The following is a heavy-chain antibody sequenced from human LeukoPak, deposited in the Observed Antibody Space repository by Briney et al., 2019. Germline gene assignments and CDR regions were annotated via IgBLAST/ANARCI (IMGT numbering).Heavy chain of an antibody. CDR1: GGSIHTNTYY. J-gene: IGHJ6*03. V-gene: IGHV4-39*07. D-gene: IGHD4/OR15-4a*01. Sequence: SETLSLTCSVSGGSIHTNTYYWAWIRQPPDKGLEWIGTVYFSGVTYYGPSLKSRVIISVDTSKNHFSLTLSSVTAADTAVYYCARMVRAGPVDYFYYMDVWGKGTTVTVSS. CDR3: ARMVRAGPVDYFYYMDV. CDR2: VYFSGVT.